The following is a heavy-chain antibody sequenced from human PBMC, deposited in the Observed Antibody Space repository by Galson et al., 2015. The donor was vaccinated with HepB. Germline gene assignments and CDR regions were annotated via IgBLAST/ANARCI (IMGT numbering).Heavy chain of an antibody. Sequence: SLRLSCAASGFTFSSYAMSWVRQAPGKGLEWVSAISGSGGSTYYADSVKGRFTISRDNSKNTLYLQMNSLRAEDTAVYYCAGGPNRGFGVVITHYYYYYGMDVWGQGTTVTVSS. D-gene: IGHD3-3*01. CDR3: AGGPNRGFGVVITHYYYYYGMDV. J-gene: IGHJ6*02. V-gene: IGHV3-23*01. CDR1: GFTFSSYA. CDR2: ISGSGGST.